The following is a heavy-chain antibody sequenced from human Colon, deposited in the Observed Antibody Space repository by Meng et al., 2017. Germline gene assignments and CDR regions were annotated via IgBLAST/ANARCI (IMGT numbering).Heavy chain of an antibody. CDR2: INHSGST. CDR3: ARVLPFSSGWSYFDY. Sequence: QGQLQQWGAGLLKPSETLSLTCAVYGGSFSGYYWSWIRQPPGKGLEWIGEINHSGSTNYNPSLKSRVTISVDTSKNQFSLKLSSVTAADTAVYYCARVLPFSSGWSYFDYWGQGTLVTVSS. J-gene: IGHJ4*02. V-gene: IGHV4-34*01. D-gene: IGHD6-19*01. CDR1: GGSFSGYY.